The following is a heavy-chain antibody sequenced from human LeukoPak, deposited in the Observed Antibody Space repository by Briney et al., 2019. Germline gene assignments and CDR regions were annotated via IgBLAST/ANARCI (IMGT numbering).Heavy chain of an antibody. CDR3: ARDIPYGVYWYFDL. Sequence: SQTLSLNCAVSGGSISSGGYSWSWIRQPPGKGLEWIGYIYHSGSTYYNPSLKSRVTISVDRSKNQFSLKLSSVTAADTAVYYCARDIPYGVYWYFDLWGRGTLVTVSS. J-gene: IGHJ2*01. CDR1: GGSISSGGYS. D-gene: IGHD4-17*01. V-gene: IGHV4-30-2*01. CDR2: IYHSGST.